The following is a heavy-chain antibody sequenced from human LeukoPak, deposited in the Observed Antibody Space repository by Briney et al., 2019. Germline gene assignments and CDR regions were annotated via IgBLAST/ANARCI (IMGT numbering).Heavy chain of an antibody. CDR3: AREEAAAIDY. J-gene: IGHJ4*02. D-gene: IGHD6-13*01. Sequence: PSETLSLTCTVSGGSISSYYWSWIRQPPGKGLEWIGYIYYSGSTNYNPSLKSRVTISVDTSKSQFSLKLSSVTAADTAVYYCAREEAAAIDYWGQGTLVTVSS. CDR1: GGSISSYY. CDR2: IYYSGST. V-gene: IGHV4-59*01.